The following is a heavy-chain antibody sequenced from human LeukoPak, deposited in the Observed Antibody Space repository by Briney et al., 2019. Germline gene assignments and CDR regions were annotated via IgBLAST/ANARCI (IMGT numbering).Heavy chain of an antibody. V-gene: IGHV3-23*01. D-gene: IGHD3-9*01. J-gene: IGHJ4*02. CDR2: ITGSGDTT. Sequence: PGASLRLSCAASGFIFRNYAMSWVRQAPGKGLEWVSAITGSGDTTYYADSVKGRFTISRDNSKNALYVEMNTLRAEDTAVYYCVKWGDYDILTGYYVPDFWGQGTLVTVCS. CDR1: GFIFRNYA. CDR3: VKWGDYDILTGYYVPDF.